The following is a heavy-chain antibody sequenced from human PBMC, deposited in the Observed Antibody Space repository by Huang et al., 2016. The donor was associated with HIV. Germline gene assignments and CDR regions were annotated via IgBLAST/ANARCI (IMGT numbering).Heavy chain of an antibody. CDR3: ASPKYCSSDTCYKWAFDM. CDR2: ININTWEP. D-gene: IGHD2-2*02. J-gene: IGHJ3*02. CDR1: GHTFSSYV. V-gene: IGHV7-4-1*02. Sequence: QLVQSGSELQKPGASVRVSCKSSGHTFSSYVVNWVRQAPGQGPEWMVWININTWEPTYAQDFTGRFGFALDTSVNTTYLHISSLKATDTAVYFCASPKYCSSDTCYKWAFDMWGQGTMVTVS.